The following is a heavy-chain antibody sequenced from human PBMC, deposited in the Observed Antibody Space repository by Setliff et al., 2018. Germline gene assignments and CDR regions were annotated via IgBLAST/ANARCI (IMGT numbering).Heavy chain of an antibody. CDR2: IYYSGST. J-gene: IGHJ4*02. Sequence: ETLSLTCTVSGGSISSSSYYWGWIRQPPGKGLEWIGSIYYSGSTYYNPSLKSRVTISVDTSKNQFSLKLSSVTAADTAVYYCASRATYYNFWSGYYLYWGQGTLVTVPQ. D-gene: IGHD3-3*01. V-gene: IGHV4-39*07. CDR3: ASRATYYNFWSGYYLY. CDR1: GGSISSSSYY.